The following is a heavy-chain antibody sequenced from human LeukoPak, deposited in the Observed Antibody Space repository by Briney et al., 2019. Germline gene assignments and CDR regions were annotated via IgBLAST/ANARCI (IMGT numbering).Heavy chain of an antibody. V-gene: IGHV3-7*03. Sequence: GGSLRLSCAASGFTFSTYFMSWVRQAPGKGLEWVANLHPDGSHQYYVDSVRGRFTISRDNAKNSLYLQMNNLRAEDTAVYYCAKRKLELRIDYWGQGTLVTVSS. CDR1: GFTFSTYF. D-gene: IGHD1-7*01. CDR2: LHPDGSHQ. J-gene: IGHJ4*02. CDR3: AKRKLELRIDY.